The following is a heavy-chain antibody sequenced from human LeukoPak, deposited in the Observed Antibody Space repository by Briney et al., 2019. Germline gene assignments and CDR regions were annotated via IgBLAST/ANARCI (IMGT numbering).Heavy chain of an antibody. Sequence: SETLSLTCAVYGGSFSGYYWSWIRQPPGKGLEWIGEINHSGSTNYNPSLKSRVTILVDTSKNQLSLKLSSVTAADTAVYYCARLRGYSYGLYYYGMDVWGQGTTVTVSS. V-gene: IGHV4-34*01. CDR3: ARLRGYSYGLYYYGMDV. CDR2: INHSGST. D-gene: IGHD5-18*01. J-gene: IGHJ6*02. CDR1: GGSFSGYY.